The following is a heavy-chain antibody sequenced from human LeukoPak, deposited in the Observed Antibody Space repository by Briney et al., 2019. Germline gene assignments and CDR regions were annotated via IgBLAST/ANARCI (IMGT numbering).Heavy chain of an antibody. CDR1: GGTFSSYA. J-gene: IGHJ4*02. CDR2: IIPIFGTA. V-gene: IGHV1-69*06. CDR3: ARSSIIAAAGPYYFDY. D-gene: IGHD6-13*01. Sequence: SVKVSCKASGGTFSSYAISWVRQAPGQGLEWMGGIIPIFGTANYAQKFQGRVTITADKSTSTAYMELSSLRSEDTAMYYCARSSIIAAAGPYYFDYWGQGTLVTVSS.